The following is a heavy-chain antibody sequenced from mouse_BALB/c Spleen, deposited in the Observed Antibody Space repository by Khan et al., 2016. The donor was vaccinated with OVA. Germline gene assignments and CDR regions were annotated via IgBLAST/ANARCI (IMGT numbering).Heavy chain of an antibody. CDR3: AREGAYYRSDGWFAY. V-gene: IGHV1-4*01. J-gene: IGHJ3*01. Sequence: VQLQQSGAELARPGASVKMSCKASGYTFTSYTMHWIKQRPGQGLEWIGYINPSNSYTNYNQKFKDKATLTADKSSSTDYMQLSSLTSEDSAVYYGAREGAYYRSDGWFAYWGQGTLVTVSA. D-gene: IGHD2-14*01. CDR1: GYTFTSYT. CDR2: INPSNSYT.